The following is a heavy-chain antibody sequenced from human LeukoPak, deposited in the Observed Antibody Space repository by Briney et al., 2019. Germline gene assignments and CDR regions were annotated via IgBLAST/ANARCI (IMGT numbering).Heavy chain of an antibody. J-gene: IGHJ5*02. CDR3: ARKEYGGNSWVNWFDP. CDR2: INPNSGGT. V-gene: IGHV1-2*02. Sequence: ASVKVSCKASGYTFTGYYTHWVRQAPGQGLEWMGWINPNSGGTNYAQKFQGRVTMTRDTSISTAYMELSRLRSDDTAVYYCARKEYGGNSWVNWFDPWGQGTLVTVSS. D-gene: IGHD4-23*01. CDR1: GYTFTGYY.